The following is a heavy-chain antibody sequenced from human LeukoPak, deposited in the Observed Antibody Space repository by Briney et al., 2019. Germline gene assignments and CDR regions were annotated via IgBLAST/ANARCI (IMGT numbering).Heavy chain of an antibody. CDR2: ISGSGGST. V-gene: IGHV3-23*01. J-gene: IGHJ4*02. CDR3: AKNRGYCSGGSCYFDY. Sequence: GGSLRLSCAASGFTFSSYGMHWVRQAPGKGLEWVSAISGSGGSTYYADSVKGRFTISRDNSKNTLYLQMNSLRAEDTAVYYCAKNRGYCSGGSCYFDYWGQGTLVTVSS. CDR1: GFTFSSYG. D-gene: IGHD2-15*01.